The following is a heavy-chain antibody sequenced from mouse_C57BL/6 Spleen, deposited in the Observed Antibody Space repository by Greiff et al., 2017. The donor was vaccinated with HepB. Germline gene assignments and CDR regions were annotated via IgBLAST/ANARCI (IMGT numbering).Heavy chain of an antibody. CDR3: ARDFEGYPGYFDV. J-gene: IGHJ1*03. CDR1: GFTFSDYY. D-gene: IGHD3-1*01. CDR2: INYDGSST. Sequence: EVHLVESEGGLVQPGRSMKLSCTASGFTFSDYYMAWVRQVPEKGLEWVANINYDGSSTYYLDSLKSRFIISRDNAKNILYLQMSSLKSEDTATYYCARDFEGYPGYFDVWGTGTTVTVSS. V-gene: IGHV5-16*01.